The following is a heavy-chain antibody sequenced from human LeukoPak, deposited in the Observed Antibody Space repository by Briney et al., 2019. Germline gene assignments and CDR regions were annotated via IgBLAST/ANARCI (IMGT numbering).Heavy chain of an antibody. V-gene: IGHV3-30*02. CDR1: GFTFSSSG. CDR3: ARVSGDYGDYYFDY. CDR2: IRYDGSNK. D-gene: IGHD4-17*01. Sequence: TGGSLRLCWAASGFTFSSSGMHWVRQAPVKWLEWVAFIRYDGSNKYYADSVKGRFTISRDNAKNSLYLQMNSLRAEDTAVYYCARVSGDYGDYYFDYWGQGTLVTVSS. J-gene: IGHJ4*02.